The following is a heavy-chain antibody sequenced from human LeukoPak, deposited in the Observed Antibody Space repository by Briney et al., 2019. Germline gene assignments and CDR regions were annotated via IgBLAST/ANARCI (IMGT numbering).Heavy chain of an antibody. CDR2: INHSGST. J-gene: IGHJ4*02. D-gene: IGHD3-3*01. CDR3: ARSYYDFWSGYYSFFDY. Sequence: SETLSLTCAVYGESFSGYYWSWIRQPPGKGLEWIGEINHSGSTNYNPSLKSRVTISVDTSKNQFSLKLSSVTAADTAVYYCARSYYDFWSGYYSFFDYWGQGTLVTVSS. V-gene: IGHV4-34*01. CDR1: GESFSGYY.